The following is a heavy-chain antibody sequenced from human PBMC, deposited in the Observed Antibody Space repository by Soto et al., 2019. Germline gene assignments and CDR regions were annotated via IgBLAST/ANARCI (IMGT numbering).Heavy chain of an antibody. J-gene: IGHJ3*02. Sequence: PGVFMRLSWAAAGVTSSSHCGRWVSQAPGKGLEWVANIKQDGSEKYYVDSVKGRFTISRDNAKNSLYLQMNSLRAEDTAVYYCLLELAWDAFDIWGQGTMVTVSS. CDR2: IKQDGSEK. CDR1: GVTSSSHC. CDR3: LLELAWDAFDI. V-gene: IGHV3-7*01. D-gene: IGHD1-7*01.